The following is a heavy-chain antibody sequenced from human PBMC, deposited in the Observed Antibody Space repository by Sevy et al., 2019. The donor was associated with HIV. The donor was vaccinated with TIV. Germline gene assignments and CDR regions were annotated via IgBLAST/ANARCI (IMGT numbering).Heavy chain of an antibody. CDR1: GYTFTGHY. V-gene: IGHV1-2*02. CDR3: VRIRFQTGAFDS. CDR2: IDPISGGT. Sequence: ASVKVSCKASGYTFTGHYLHWVRQAPGQGLEWMGWIDPISGGTKHAQNFKGGVTMARDTSISTAYMELSSLRFDDTAMYYCVRIRFQTGAFDSWGQGTLVTVSS. D-gene: IGHD7-27*01. J-gene: IGHJ4*02.